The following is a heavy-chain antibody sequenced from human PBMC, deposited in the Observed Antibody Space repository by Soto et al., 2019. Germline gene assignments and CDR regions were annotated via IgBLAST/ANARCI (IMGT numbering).Heavy chain of an antibody. J-gene: IGHJ5*02. Sequence: QMSLVESGGGVVQPGRSLRLSCAASGFTFDSYGMHWVRQAPGKGLEWVAVISSDGNNKYYADSVKGRFTISRDNFKNTLYLQMSSLRADDTAVYYCAKDLLPNTVTTCGSWGQGTLVTVSS. D-gene: IGHD4-17*01. CDR1: GFTFDSYG. CDR2: ISSDGNNK. CDR3: AKDLLPNTVTTCGS. V-gene: IGHV3-30*18.